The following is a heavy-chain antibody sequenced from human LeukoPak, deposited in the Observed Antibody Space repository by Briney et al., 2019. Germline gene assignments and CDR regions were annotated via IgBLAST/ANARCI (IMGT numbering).Heavy chain of an antibody. D-gene: IGHD3-10*01. J-gene: IGHJ6*04. CDR1: GSSFTSYW. CDR3: ARHGSGSYYNDYYYGMDV. V-gene: IGHV5-10-1*01. Sequence: GASLQISGKGSGSSFTSYWISWVRRLPGKGLEWMGRIDPSDSYTNYSPSFQGHVTISADKSISTAYLQWSSLKASDTAMYYCARHGSGSYYNDYYYGMDVWGKGTTVTVSS. CDR2: IDPSDSYT.